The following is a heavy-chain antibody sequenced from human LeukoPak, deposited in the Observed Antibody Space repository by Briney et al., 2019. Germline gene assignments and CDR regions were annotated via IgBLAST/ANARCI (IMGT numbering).Heavy chain of an antibody. D-gene: IGHD3-9*01. CDR3: ARQYYDISTGYYNVRGMDV. CDR2: IIPILGIA. J-gene: IGHJ6*02. Sequence: ASVKVSCKASGGTFSSYAISWVRQAPGQGLEWMGRIIPILGIANYAQKFQGRVTITADKSTSTAYMELSSLRSEDTAVYYCARQYYDISTGYYNVRGMDVWGQGTTVTVSS. V-gene: IGHV1-69*04. CDR1: GGTFSSYA.